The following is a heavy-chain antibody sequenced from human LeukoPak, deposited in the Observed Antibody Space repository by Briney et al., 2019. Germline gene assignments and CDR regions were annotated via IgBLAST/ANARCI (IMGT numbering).Heavy chain of an antibody. V-gene: IGHV3-23*01. CDR1: GFPFSSYA. Sequence: GGSLSLSCAASGFPFSSYAMSWVRQAPGKGLEWVPAISGSGGSTYYADSVKGRFTISRDNSKNTLYLQMNSLRAEDTAVYYCAKSVRPVATGYYFDYWGEGTLVTVSS. D-gene: IGHD5-12*01. CDR3: AKSVRPVATGYYFDY. CDR2: ISGSGGST. J-gene: IGHJ4*02.